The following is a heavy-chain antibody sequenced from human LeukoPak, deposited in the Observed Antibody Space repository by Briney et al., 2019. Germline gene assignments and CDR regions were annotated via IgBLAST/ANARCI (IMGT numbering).Heavy chain of an antibody. CDR2: IYYSGST. CDR1: GGSISSYY. J-gene: IGHJ6*03. V-gene: IGHV4-59*08. CDR3: ARLHADTSLIPYYYYIYV. D-gene: IGHD5-18*01. Sequence: PSETLSLTCTVSGGSISSYYWSWIRQPPGKGLEWIGYIYYSGSTNYNPSLKSRATISVDTSMNQYSLKLSSVTAADTAVYYCARLHADTSLIPYYYYIYVWGKGTTVTVSS.